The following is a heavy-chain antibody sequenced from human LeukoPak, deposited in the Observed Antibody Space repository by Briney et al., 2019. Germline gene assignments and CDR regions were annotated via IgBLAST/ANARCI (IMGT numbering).Heavy chain of an antibody. Sequence: SETLSLTCAVSGGSISSNHWWTWVRQPPGKGLEWIGEIYHSGSTNQNPSLKSRLTISVDKSKNQFSLKLSSVTAADTAVYYCARKRVGMDVWGQGTAVTVSS. J-gene: IGHJ6*02. CDR2: IYHSGST. V-gene: IGHV4-4*02. CDR1: GGSISSNHW. D-gene: IGHD3-3*01. CDR3: ARKRVGMDV.